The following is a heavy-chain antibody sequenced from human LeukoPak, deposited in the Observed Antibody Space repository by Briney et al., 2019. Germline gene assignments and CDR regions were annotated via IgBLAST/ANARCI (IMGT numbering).Heavy chain of an antibody. J-gene: IGHJ4*02. CDR1: GYTFAGYY. Sequence: ASVKVSCKASGYTFAGYYMHWVRHAPGQGLEWMGWINPNSGGTNYAQKLQGRVTMTTDTSTSTAYMELRSLRSDDTAVYYCARTGGAYYDFWSGYYSDYWGQGTLVTVSS. CDR2: INPNSGGT. V-gene: IGHV1-2*02. CDR3: ARTGGAYYDFWSGYYSDY. D-gene: IGHD3-3*01.